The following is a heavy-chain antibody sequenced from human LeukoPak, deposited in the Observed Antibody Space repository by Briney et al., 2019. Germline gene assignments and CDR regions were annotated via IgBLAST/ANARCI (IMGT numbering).Heavy chain of an antibody. D-gene: IGHD3-10*01. CDR1: GFTFSGSA. CDR2: IRSKANSYAT. CDR3: TSVTKVRGVIIANDY. Sequence: GRSLRLSCAASGFTFSGSAMHWVRQASGKGLEWVGRIRSKANSYATAYAASVKGRFTISRDDSKNTAYLQMNSLKTEDTAVYYCTSVTKVRGVIIANDYWGQGTLVTVSS. V-gene: IGHV3-73*01. J-gene: IGHJ4*02.